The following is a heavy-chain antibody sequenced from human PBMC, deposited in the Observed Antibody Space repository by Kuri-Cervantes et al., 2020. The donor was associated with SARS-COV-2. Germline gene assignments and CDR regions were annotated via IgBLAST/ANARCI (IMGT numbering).Heavy chain of an antibody. J-gene: IGHJ5*02. D-gene: IGHD2-15*01. V-gene: IGHV4-59*01. Sequence: SETLSLTCTVSGGSISSYYWSWIRQPPGKGLEWIGYIYYSGSTNYNPSLKSRVTISVDTSKNQFPLKLSSVTAADTAVYYCARESSGGIHKEWFDPWGQGTLVTVSS. CDR1: GGSISSYY. CDR2: IYYSGST. CDR3: ARESSGGIHKEWFDP.